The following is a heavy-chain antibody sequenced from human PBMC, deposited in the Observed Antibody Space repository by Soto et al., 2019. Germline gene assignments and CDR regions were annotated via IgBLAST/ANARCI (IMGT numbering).Heavy chain of an antibody. CDR3: ARDAGYSYGPFDY. CDR1: GFTISSYG. D-gene: IGHD5-18*01. J-gene: IGHJ4*02. V-gene: IGHV3-33*01. CDR2: IWYDGSNK. Sequence: GGSLRLSCAASGFTISSYGMHWVRQAPGKGLEWVAVIWYDGSNKYYADSVKGRFTISRDNSKNTLYLQMNSLRAEDTAVYYCARDAGYSYGPFDYWGQGTLVTVSS.